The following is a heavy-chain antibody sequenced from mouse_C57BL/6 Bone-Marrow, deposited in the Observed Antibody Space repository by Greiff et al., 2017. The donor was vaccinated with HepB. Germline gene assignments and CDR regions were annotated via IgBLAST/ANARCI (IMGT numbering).Heavy chain of an antibody. Sequence: VQLQQSGAELVRPGASVKLSCTASGFNIKDDYMHWVKQRPEQGLEWIGWIDPENGDTEYASKFQGKATITADTSSNTAYLQLSSLTSEDTAVYYCTTRWLLSWCAYWGQGTLVTVSA. CDR3: TTRWLLSWCAY. CDR2: IDPENGDT. CDR1: GFNIKDDY. V-gene: IGHV14-4*01. J-gene: IGHJ3*01. D-gene: IGHD2-3*01.